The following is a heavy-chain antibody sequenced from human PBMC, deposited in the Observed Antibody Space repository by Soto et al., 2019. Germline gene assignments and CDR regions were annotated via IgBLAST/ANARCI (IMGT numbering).Heavy chain of an antibody. V-gene: IGHV5-10-1*01. Sequence: PGESLKISCKGSGYSFTSYWISWVRQMPGKGLEWMGRIDPSDSYTNYSPSFQGHVTISADKSISTAYLQWSSLKASDTAMYYCASLVVPAAYDNYYYGMDVCGQGTTVTLSS. D-gene: IGHD2-2*01. CDR1: GYSFTSYW. CDR3: ASLVVPAAYDNYYYGMDV. J-gene: IGHJ6*02. CDR2: IDPSDSYT.